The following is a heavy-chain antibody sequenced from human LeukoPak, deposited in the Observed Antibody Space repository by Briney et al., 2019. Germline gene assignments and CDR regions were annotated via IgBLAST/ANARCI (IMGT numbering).Heavy chain of an antibody. J-gene: IGHJ4*02. Sequence: GGSLRLSCAASGFNFNIYSMNWVRQAPGKGLEWISYLSRSTTIIYYADSVKGRFTISRDNANSSLYLQMNSLRAEDTAMYYCARSGWYDDFDYLGEGTLVTVSS. CDR1: GFNFNIYS. CDR3: ARSGWYDDFDY. V-gene: IGHV3-48*01. CDR2: LSRSTTII. D-gene: IGHD6-19*01.